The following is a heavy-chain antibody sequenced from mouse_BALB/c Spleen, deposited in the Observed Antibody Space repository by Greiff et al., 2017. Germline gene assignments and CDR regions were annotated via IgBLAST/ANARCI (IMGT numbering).Heavy chain of an antibody. D-gene: IGHD2-4*01. CDR2: IYPGGGYT. CDR3: ARSDYDYDLFAY. J-gene: IGHJ3*01. Sequence: QVQLQQSGAELVRPGTSVKISCKASGYTFTNYWLGWVKQRPGHGLEWIGDIYPGGGYTNYNEKFKGKATLTADTSSSTAYMQLSSLTSEDSAVYFCARSDYDYDLFAYWGQGTLVTVSA. CDR1: GYTFTNYW. V-gene: IGHV1-63*02.